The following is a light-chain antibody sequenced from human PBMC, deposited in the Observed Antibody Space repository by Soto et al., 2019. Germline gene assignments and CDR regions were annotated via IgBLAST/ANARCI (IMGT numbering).Light chain of an antibody. CDR2: DVS. V-gene: IGLV2-14*01. J-gene: IGLJ2*01. Sequence: QSVLTQPASVSGSPGQSITISCTGTSSDVGGYNYVPWYQQHPGKAPKLMIYDVSNRPSGVSNRFSGSKSGNTASLTISGLQAEDEADYYCSSYTSSSIVVFGGGTQLTVL. CDR1: SSDVGGYNY. CDR3: SSYTSSSIVV.